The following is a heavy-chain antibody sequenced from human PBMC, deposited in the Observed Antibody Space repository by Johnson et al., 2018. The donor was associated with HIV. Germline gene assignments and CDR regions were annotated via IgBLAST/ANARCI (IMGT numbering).Heavy chain of an antibody. D-gene: IGHD4/OR15-4a*01. CDR1: GFTVNSNY. Sequence: MLLVESGGGVVQPGRSLRLSCAASGFTVNSNYINWVRQAPGKGLECVSGIYSGGRTYYADSVKGRFTISRDNSKNTLYLQMNSLRAEDTAVYYCARVGANFDAFDIWGQGTMVTVSS. J-gene: IGHJ3*02. CDR2: IYSGGRT. CDR3: ARVGANFDAFDI. V-gene: IGHV3-66*01.